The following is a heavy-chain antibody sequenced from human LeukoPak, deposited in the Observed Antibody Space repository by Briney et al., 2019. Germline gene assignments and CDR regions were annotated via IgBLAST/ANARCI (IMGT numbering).Heavy chain of an antibody. CDR3: ARSSQLLTPFDY. V-gene: IGHV1-69*13. CDR1: GGTFSSYA. D-gene: IGHD2-2*01. Sequence: GASVKVSCKASGGTFSSYAISWVRQAPGQGLEWMGGIIPIFGTANYAQKFQGRVTITADESMSTAYMELSSLRSEDTAVYYCARSSQLLTPFDYWGQGTLVTVSS. J-gene: IGHJ4*02. CDR2: IIPIFGTA.